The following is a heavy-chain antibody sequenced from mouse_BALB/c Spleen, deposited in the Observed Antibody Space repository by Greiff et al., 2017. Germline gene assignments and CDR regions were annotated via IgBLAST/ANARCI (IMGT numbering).Heavy chain of an antibody. CDR3: ARCTTPSRWFAY. Sequence: QVQLQQSGAELMKPGASVKISCKATGYTFSSYWIEWVKQRPGHGLEWIGEILPGSGSTNYNEKFKGKDTFTADTSSNTAYMQLSSLTSEDSAVYYCARCTTPSRWFAYWGQGTLVTVSA. J-gene: IGHJ3*01. CDR2: ILPGSGST. CDR1: GYTFSSYW. D-gene: IGHD1-1*01. V-gene: IGHV1-9*01.